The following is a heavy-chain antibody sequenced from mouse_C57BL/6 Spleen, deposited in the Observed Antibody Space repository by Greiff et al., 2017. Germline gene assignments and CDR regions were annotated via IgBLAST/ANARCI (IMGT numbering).Heavy chain of an antibody. J-gene: IGHJ3*01. CDR2: INPNNGGT. CDR1: EYTFTDYN. D-gene: IGHD2-4*01. CDR3: ARSEGSEDYDFWFAY. Sequence: VQLQQSGPELVKPGASVKIPCKASEYTFTDYNLDWVKQSHGKSLEWIGDINPNNGGTIYNQKFKGKATLTVDKSSSTAYMELRSLTSEDTAVYYCARSEGSEDYDFWFAYWGQGTLVTVAA. V-gene: IGHV1-18*01.